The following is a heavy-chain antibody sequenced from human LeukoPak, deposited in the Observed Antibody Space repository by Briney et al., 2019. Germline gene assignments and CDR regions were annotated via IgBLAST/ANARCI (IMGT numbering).Heavy chain of an antibody. CDR2: ISYDGSNK. CDR1: GFTFSSYA. J-gene: IGHJ1*01. CDR3: ANSFEQWLPQEYFQH. D-gene: IGHD6-19*01. V-gene: IGHV3-30-3*01. Sequence: GGSLRLSCAASGFTFSSYAMSWVRQDPGKGLEWVAVISYDGSNKYYADSVKGRFTISRDNSKNTLYLQMNSLRAEDTAVYYCANSFEQWLPQEYFQHWGQGTLVTVSS.